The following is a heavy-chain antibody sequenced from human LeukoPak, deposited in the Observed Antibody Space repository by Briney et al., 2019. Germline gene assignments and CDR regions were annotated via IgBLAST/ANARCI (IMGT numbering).Heavy chain of an antibody. CDR1: GYSFTSYW. J-gene: IGHJ6*03. CDR2: IYPGDSDT. CDR3: ARIVSGSYYSYYYYYYMDV. Sequence: GESLKISCKGSGYSFTSYWIGWVRQMPGKGLEWMGIIYPGDSDTRYSPSFQGQVTISADKSISTAYLQWSSLKASDTAMYYCARIVSGSYYSYYYYYYMDVWGKGTTVTVSS. V-gene: IGHV5-51*01. D-gene: IGHD3-10*01.